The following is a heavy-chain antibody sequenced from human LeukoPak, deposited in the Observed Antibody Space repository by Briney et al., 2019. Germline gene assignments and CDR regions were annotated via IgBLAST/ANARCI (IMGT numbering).Heavy chain of an antibody. J-gene: IGHJ4*02. CDR2: VSDSGST. CDR1: ADSFSGYL. Sequence: PSETLSLTCTVSADSFSGYLWAWIRQPPGKGLEWLGYVSDSGSTNYNPSLKSRPSISLDTAKNQFSLKLRSVTAADTAVYYCARSHGLYWGQGTLVTVSS. V-gene: IGHV4-59*01. CDR3: ARSHGLY.